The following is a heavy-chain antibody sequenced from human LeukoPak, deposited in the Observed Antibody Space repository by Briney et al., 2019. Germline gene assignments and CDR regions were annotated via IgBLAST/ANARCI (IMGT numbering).Heavy chain of an antibody. D-gene: IGHD3-9*01. CDR1: GGSFSGYY. Sequence: SETLSLTCAVYGGSFSGYYWSWIRQPPGKGLEWIGEINHSGSTNYNPSLKSRVTISVDTSKNQFSLKLSSVTAADTAVYYCARGVRRYFDWFAGKGWFDPWGQGTLVTVSS. CDR2: INHSGST. J-gene: IGHJ5*02. V-gene: IGHV4-34*01. CDR3: ARGVRRYFDWFAGKGWFDP.